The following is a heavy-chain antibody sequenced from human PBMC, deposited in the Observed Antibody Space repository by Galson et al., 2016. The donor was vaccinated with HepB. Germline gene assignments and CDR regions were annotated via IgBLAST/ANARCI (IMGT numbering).Heavy chain of an antibody. D-gene: IGHD3/OR15-3a*01. J-gene: IGHJ5*02. V-gene: IGHV3-72*01. Sequence: SLRLSCAASGFTFSDHYMDWVRQAPGKGLEWVGRARSKFHRYSTEYAASVKGRFTVSRDESKNSLYLQMNSPKVEDTAVYFCARGPFCTSSYCPGPFNSWGQGTLVTVSS. CDR2: ARSKFHRYST. CDR3: ARGPFCTSSYCPGPFNS. CDR1: GFTFSDHY.